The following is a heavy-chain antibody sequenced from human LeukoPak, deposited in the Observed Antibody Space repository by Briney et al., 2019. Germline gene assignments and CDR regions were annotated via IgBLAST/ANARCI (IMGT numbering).Heavy chain of an antibody. V-gene: IGHV3-74*01. D-gene: IGHD6-13*01. Sequence: GGSLRLSCAASGFTFSSYWMHWVRQASGKGLVWVSRINSDGSSTNYADSVKGRFTISRDNAKNTLYLQMNSLRAEDTAVYYCARRLYSSSWYYFDYWGQGTLVTVSS. CDR1: GFTFSSYW. CDR3: ARRLYSSSWYYFDY. CDR2: INSDGSST. J-gene: IGHJ4*02.